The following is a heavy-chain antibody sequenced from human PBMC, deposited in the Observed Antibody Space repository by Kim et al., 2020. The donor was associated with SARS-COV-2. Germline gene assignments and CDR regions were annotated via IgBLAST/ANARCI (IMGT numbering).Heavy chain of an antibody. D-gene: IGHD3-10*01. Sequence: ASVKVSCKASGYTFTSYAMHWVRQAPGQRLEWMGWINAGNGNTKYSQKFQGRVTITRDTSASTAYMELSSLRSEDTAVYYCARDQDMELLWFGAKGDLFDYWGQGTLVTVSS. J-gene: IGHJ4*02. V-gene: IGHV1-3*01. CDR1: GYTFTSYA. CDR3: ARDQDMELLWFGAKGDLFDY. CDR2: INAGNGNT.